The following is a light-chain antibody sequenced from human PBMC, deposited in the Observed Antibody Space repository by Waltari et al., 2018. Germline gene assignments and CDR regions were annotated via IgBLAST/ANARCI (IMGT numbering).Light chain of an antibody. CDR2: TAS. CDR1: QSVSSS. CDR3: QQYKSYSAYS. J-gene: IGKJ2*03. V-gene: IGKV1-5*03. Sequence: DIRMTQSPSTLSASVGDRVTFPCRASQSVSSSLAWFQQKPGKAPKLLIYTASTLQSGVPSRFSGSGSGTEFMLTISSLQPDDFATYYCQQYKSYSAYSFGQGTRLEI.